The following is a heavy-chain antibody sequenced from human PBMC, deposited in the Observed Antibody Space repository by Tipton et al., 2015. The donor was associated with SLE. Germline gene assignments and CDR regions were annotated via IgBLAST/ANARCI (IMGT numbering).Heavy chain of an antibody. CDR3: ARGANGGGEGYYYYMDV. J-gene: IGHJ6*03. V-gene: IGHV4-34*01. D-gene: IGHD2-8*01. Sequence: TLSLTCAVYGGSFSGYYWSWIRQPPGKGLEWIGEINHSGSTNYNPPLKSRVTISVDTSKNQFSLKLSSVTAADTAVYYCARGANGGGEGYYYYMDVWGKGTTVTVSS. CDR2: INHSGST. CDR1: GGSFSGYY.